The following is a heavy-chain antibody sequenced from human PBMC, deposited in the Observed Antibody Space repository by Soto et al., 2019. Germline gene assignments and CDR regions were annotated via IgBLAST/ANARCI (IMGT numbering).Heavy chain of an antibody. Sequence: PSETLSLTCTVSGGSISSYYWSWIRQPAGKGLEWIGRIYTSGSTNYNPSLKSRVTMSVDTSKNQFSLKLSSVTAEDTAVYFCARDCSGGSCYPGMDVWGQGTTVTVSS. CDR3: ARDCSGGSCYPGMDV. J-gene: IGHJ6*02. D-gene: IGHD2-15*01. V-gene: IGHV4-4*07. CDR1: GGSISSYY. CDR2: IYTSGST.